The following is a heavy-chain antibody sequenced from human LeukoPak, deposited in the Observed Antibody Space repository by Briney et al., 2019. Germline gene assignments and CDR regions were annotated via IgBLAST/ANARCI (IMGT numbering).Heavy chain of an antibody. V-gene: IGHV4-59*08. D-gene: IGHD1-26*01. CDR3: ARSDSGTYNWYFDL. J-gene: IGHJ2*01. Sequence: SETLSLTCTVSGGSISNYYWNWIRQPPGKGLEWIGYIYYSGTNYNPSLKSRVTILVDTSKNQFSLKLSSVTAADSAVYFCARSDSGTYNWYFDLWGRGTLVTVSS. CDR2: IYYSGT. CDR1: GGSISNYY.